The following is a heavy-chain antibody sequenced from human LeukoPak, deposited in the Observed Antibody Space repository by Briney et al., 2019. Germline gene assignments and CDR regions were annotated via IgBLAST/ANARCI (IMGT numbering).Heavy chain of an antibody. Sequence: PGGSLRLSCAASGFTFSSYSMNWVRQAPGKGLEWVSSISSSSSYIYYADSVKGRFTISRDNAKNSLYLQMNSLRAEDTAVYYCARGSKGSGFLEWLPYYYGMDVWGQGTTVTVSS. CDR1: GFTFSSYS. V-gene: IGHV3-21*01. CDR3: ARGSKGSGFLEWLPYYYGMDV. CDR2: ISSSSSYI. D-gene: IGHD3-3*01. J-gene: IGHJ6*02.